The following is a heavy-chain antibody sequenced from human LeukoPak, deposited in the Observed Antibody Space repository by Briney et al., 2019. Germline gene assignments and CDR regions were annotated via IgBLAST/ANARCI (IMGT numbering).Heavy chain of an antibody. CDR3: AKGIEVVPAATYGWFDP. V-gene: IGHV3-30*18. CDR2: ISYGGSNK. J-gene: IGHJ5*02. Sequence: PGGSLRLSCAASGFTFSSYGMHGVRQAPGKGVEGGAVISYGGSNKYYADSVKGRFTISRDNSKNTLYLQMNSLRAEDTAVYYCAKGIEVVPAATYGWFDPWGQGTLVTVSS. CDR1: GFTFSSYG. D-gene: IGHD2-2*01.